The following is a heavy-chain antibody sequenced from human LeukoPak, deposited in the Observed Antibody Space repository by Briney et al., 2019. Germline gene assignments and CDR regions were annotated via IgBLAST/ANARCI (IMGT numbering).Heavy chain of an antibody. D-gene: IGHD1-26*01. CDR3: ARPEWELLPLYYGMDV. J-gene: IGHJ6*02. Sequence: SEKVSCKASGYTFTSYFMHWVRQAPGQGLEWMGGIIPIFGTANYAQKFQGRVTITADESTSTAYMELSSLRSEDTAVYYCARPEWELLPLYYGMDVWGQGTTVTVSS. V-gene: IGHV1-69*13. CDR1: GYTFTSYF. CDR2: IIPIFGTA.